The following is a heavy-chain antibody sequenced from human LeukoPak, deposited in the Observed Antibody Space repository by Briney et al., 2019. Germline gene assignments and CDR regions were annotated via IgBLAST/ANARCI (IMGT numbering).Heavy chain of an antibody. Sequence: ASVKVSCKAPGYTFTSYGISWVRQAPGQGLEWMEWISAYNGNTNYAQKLQGRVTMTTDTSTSTAYMELRSLRSDDTAVYYCARDFGHYYDSSGYLDDAFDIWGQGTMVTVSS. CDR1: GYTFTSYG. CDR2: ISAYNGNT. CDR3: ARDFGHYYDSSGYLDDAFDI. V-gene: IGHV1-18*01. D-gene: IGHD3-22*01. J-gene: IGHJ3*02.